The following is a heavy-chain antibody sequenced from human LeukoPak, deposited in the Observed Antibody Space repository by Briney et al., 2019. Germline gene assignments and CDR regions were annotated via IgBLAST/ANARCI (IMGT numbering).Heavy chain of an antibody. V-gene: IGHV3-7*01. D-gene: IGHD3-22*01. Sequence: PGGSLRLSCAASGFTFSSYWMSWVRQAPGKGLEWVANIKKDGSEKYYVDSVKGRFTISRDNAKNSLYLQMNSLRAEDTAVYYCARRVWSYYDSSGPYDYWGQGALVTVSS. CDR1: GFTFSSYW. CDR2: IKKDGSEK. CDR3: ARRVWSYYDSSGPYDY. J-gene: IGHJ4*02.